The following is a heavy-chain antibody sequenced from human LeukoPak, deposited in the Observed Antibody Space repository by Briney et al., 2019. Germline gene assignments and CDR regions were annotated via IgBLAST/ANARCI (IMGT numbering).Heavy chain of an antibody. J-gene: IGHJ4*02. V-gene: IGHV3-23*01. D-gene: IGHD1/OR15-1a*01. Sequence: GGSLRLSCAASGFTFSSYAMSWVRQAPGKGLEWVSVFSGITDNTYYADSVKGRFTISRDNAKNTLHLQMNSLRAEDTAVYYCAKDSPSRTATTEVPVDYWGQGTLVTVSS. CDR2: FSGITDNT. CDR3: AKDSPSRTATTEVPVDY. CDR1: GFTFSSYA.